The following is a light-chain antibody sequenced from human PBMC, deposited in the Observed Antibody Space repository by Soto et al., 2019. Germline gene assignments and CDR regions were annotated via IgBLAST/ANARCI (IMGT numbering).Light chain of an antibody. V-gene: IGLV2-14*01. CDR3: SSYTSRTAPYV. CDR1: SSDVGGYNY. Sequence: QSVLTQPASVSGSPGQSITISCTGTSSDVGGYNYVSWCQQHPGKAPKLIIYEVTNRPSGVSNRFSGSKSGDTASLTISGLQAEDEADYYCSSYTSRTAPYVFGGGTKVTVL. J-gene: IGLJ1*01. CDR2: EVT.